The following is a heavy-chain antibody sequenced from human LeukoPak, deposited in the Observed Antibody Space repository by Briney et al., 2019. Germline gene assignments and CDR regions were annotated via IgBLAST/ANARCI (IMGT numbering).Heavy chain of an antibody. CDR2: IRYDGNNK. J-gene: IGHJ4*02. CDR1: GFTFSSYG. Sequence: GGSLRLSCAASGFTFSSYGMHWVRQAPGKGLEWVAFIRYDGNNKYYADSVKGRFTISRDNSKNTLYLQMNNLRPEDTAVYYCAKLISPYDHWGQGTLVTVSP. V-gene: IGHV3-30*02. CDR3: AKLISPYDH.